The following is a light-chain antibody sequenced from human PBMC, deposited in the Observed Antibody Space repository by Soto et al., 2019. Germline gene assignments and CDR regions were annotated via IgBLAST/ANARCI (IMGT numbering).Light chain of an antibody. CDR1: NSNLGAGYA. Sequence: QSVLTQPPSVSGALGQRVTMSLTGSNSNLGAGYAGHWYQQTPGTAPQLLLYDNTNRPSGVPDRFSGSKSGTSASLAITGLQAEDEDDYYGQEYGSSRSAWIFCGGTEPTLL. CDR2: DNT. J-gene: IGLJ2*01. V-gene: IGLV1-40*01. CDR3: QEYGSSRSAWI.